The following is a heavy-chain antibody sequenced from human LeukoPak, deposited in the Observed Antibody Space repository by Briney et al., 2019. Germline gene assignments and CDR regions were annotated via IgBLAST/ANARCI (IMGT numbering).Heavy chain of an antibody. CDR3: TRKNDGSNWFDP. J-gene: IGHJ5*02. CDR2: IYPRDSET. V-gene: IGHV5-51*01. Sequence: GESLKISCKGSGYRFTDYWIGWVRQMPGKGLQWVAIIYPRDSETIYNPSFQGQVTISVDKSTSTACLQWSSLKASDTAMYYCTRKNDGSNWFDPWGQGTLVTVSS. CDR1: GYRFTDYW. D-gene: IGHD1-1*01.